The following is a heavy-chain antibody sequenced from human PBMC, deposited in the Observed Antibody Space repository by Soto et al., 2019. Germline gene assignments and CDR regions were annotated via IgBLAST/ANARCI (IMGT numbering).Heavy chain of an antibody. CDR3: ARVLVPAAGIDY. V-gene: IGHV4-30-4*02. J-gene: IGHJ4*02. D-gene: IGHD2-2*01. CDR1: GGSISSGDYY. Sequence: SDTLSRTCTVSGGSISSGDYYWSWIRQPPGKGLEWIGYIYYSGSTYYNPSLKSRVTISVDTSKNQFSLKLSSVTAADTAVYYCARVLVPAAGIDYWGPGTLVTVSS. CDR2: IYYSGST.